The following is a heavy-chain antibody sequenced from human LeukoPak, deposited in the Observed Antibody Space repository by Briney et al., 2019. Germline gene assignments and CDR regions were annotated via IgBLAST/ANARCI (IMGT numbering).Heavy chain of an antibody. CDR3: ASTPWSYYYDSSGYYKKRGSDYYYGMDV. CDR1: RFTFDEFF. J-gene: IGHJ6*02. Sequence: QPGGSLRLSCVVSRFTFDEFFMSWVRQTRGKGLEWVANINKDGSKEYYLDSVKGRFTISRDNAHNSLYLDMNRLRVEDTAVYYCASTPWSYYYDSSGYYKKRGSDYYYGMDVWGQGTTVTVSS. V-gene: IGHV3-7*01. D-gene: IGHD3-22*01. CDR2: INKDGSKE.